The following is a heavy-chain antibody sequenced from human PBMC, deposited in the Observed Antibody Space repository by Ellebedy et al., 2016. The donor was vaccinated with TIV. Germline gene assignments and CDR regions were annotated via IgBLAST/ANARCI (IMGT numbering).Heavy chain of an antibody. CDR2: IIPILDIT. CDR1: GGTFNNDI. V-gene: IGHV1-69*02. CDR3: ARAPPPRGDRSADAFDI. D-gene: IGHD7-27*01. J-gene: IGHJ3*02. Sequence: AASVKVSCKASGGTFNNDIINWVRQAPGQGLEWMGRIIPILDITNYAQNFQGRVTITADKSTSTAYMELSSLRSEDTAVYYCARAPPPRGDRSADAFDIWGQGTMVTVSS.